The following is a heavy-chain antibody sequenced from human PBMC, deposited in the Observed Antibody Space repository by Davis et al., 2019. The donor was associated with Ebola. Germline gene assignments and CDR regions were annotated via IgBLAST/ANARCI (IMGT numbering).Heavy chain of an antibody. CDR1: GGTFSSYA. J-gene: IGHJ3*02. Sequence: ASVKVSCKASGGTFSSYAISWVRQAPGQGLEWMGWINPNSGGTNYAQKFQGRVTMTRDTSISTAYMELSRLRSDDTAVYYCARDWGNDSSGYCSEPAAFDIWGQGTMVTVSS. CDR2: INPNSGGT. V-gene: IGHV1-2*02. CDR3: ARDWGNDSSGYCSEPAAFDI. D-gene: IGHD3-22*01.